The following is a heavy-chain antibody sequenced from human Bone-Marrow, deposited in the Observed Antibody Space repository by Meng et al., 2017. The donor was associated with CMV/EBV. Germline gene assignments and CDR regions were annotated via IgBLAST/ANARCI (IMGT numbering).Heavy chain of an antibody. D-gene: IGHD3-22*01. Sequence: SETLSLTCAVYGGSFSGYYLSWTRQPPGKGLEWIGEINHTGSTNYNPSLKSRVTISVDTSKNQFSLKLSSVTAADTAVYYCARGRRDYYDSSGYPIDRRSYYYYGMDVWGQGTTVTVSS. V-gene: IGHV4-34*01. CDR1: GGSFSGYY. J-gene: IGHJ6*02. CDR3: ARGRRDYYDSSGYPIDRRSYYYYGMDV. CDR2: INHTGST.